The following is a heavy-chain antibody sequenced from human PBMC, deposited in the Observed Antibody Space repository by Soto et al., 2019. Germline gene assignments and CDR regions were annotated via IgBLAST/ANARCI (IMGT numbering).Heavy chain of an antibody. V-gene: IGHV4-59*01. D-gene: IGHD2-21*02. Sequence: SETLSLTCTVSGGSISSYYWSWIRQPPGKGLEWIGYIYYSGSTNYNPSLKSRVTISVDTSKNQFSLKLSSVTAADTAVYYCARAKGNCGGDCYSWFDPWGQGTLVTVS. CDR1: GGSISSYY. CDR3: ARAKGNCGGDCYSWFDP. CDR2: IYYSGST. J-gene: IGHJ5*02.